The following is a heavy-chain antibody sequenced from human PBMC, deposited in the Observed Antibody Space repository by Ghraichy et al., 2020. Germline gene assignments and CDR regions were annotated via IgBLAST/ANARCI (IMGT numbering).Heavy chain of an antibody. CDR1: GGSISSGGYY. CDR3: ARVGESDFWSGYYPQASRYFDY. J-gene: IGHJ4*02. D-gene: IGHD3-3*01. CDR2: IYYSGST. V-gene: IGHV4-31*03. Sequence: SETLSLTCTVSGGSISSGGYYWSWIRQHPGKGLEWIGYIYYSGSTYYNPSLKSRVTISVDTSKNQFSLKLSSVTAADTAVYYCARVGESDFWSGYYPQASRYFDYWGQGTLVTVSS.